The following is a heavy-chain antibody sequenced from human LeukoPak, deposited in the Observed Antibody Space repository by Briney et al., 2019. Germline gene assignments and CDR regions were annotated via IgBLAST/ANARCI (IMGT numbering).Heavy chain of an antibody. V-gene: IGHV4-59*01. Sequence: KPSETLSLTCTVSGGSISSYYWSWIRQPPGKGLEWIGYIYYSGSTNYNPSLKSRVTISVDTSKNQFSLKLSSVTAADTAVYYCARDGGWTGAEYFQHWGQGTLVTVSS. CDR1: GGSISSYY. CDR2: IYYSGST. J-gene: IGHJ1*01. D-gene: IGHD6-19*01. CDR3: ARDGGWTGAEYFQH.